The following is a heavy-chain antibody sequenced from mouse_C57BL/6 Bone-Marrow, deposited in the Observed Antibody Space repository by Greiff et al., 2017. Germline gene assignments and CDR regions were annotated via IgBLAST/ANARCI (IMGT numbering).Heavy chain of an antibody. V-gene: IGHV14-4*01. D-gene: IGHD2-4*01. CDR3: TTSDYSFAY. CDR1: GFNIKDDY. Sequence: VQLKESGAELVRPGASVKLSCTASGFNIKDDYMHWVKQRPEQGLEWIGWIDPENGDTEYASKFQGKATITADTSSNTADLQLSSLTSEDTAVYYCTTSDYSFAYWGQGTLVTVSA. J-gene: IGHJ3*01. CDR2: IDPENGDT.